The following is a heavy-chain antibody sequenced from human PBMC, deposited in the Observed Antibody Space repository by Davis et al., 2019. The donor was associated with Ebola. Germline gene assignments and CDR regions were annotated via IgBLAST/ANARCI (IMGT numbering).Heavy chain of an antibody. CDR2: ISAYNGNT. CDR1: GYTFTSYD. V-gene: IGHV1-18*01. D-gene: IGHD3-3*01. J-gene: IGHJ6*03. CDR3: ARVRITIFGVVTYYYYYMDV. Sequence: ASVKVSCKASGYTFTSYDINWVRQAPGQGLEWMGWISAYNGNTNYAQKLQGRVTMTTDTSTSTAYMELRSLRSDDTAVYYCARVRITIFGVVTYYYYYMDVWGKGTTVTVSS.